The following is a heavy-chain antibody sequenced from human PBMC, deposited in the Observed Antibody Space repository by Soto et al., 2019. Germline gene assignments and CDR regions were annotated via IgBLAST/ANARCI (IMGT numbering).Heavy chain of an antibody. Sequence: PGGSLRLSCVASGFTFPNYAMTWVRQAPGKGLEWVSSVSGSGGSTYYADSVKGRFTISRDNSKNTLHLQMNRLGAEDTAFYYCVKDHDWELRGISWGQGTLVTVSS. V-gene: IGHV3-23*01. CDR1: GFTFPNYA. CDR3: VKDHDWELRGIS. D-gene: IGHD1-7*01. CDR2: VSGSGGST. J-gene: IGHJ5*02.